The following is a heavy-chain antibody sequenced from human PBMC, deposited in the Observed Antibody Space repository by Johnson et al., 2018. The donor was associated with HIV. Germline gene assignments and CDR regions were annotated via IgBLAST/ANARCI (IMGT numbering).Heavy chain of an antibody. J-gene: IGHJ3*01. Sequence: VQLVESGGGVVQPGRSLRLSCASSGFSFSTYGMHWVRQAPGKGLEWVSRIKSKTDGGTTDYAAPVKGRFSISRDDSKNTLYRQMNSLKTEDTAVYYCTTTSSSGYTNSYAFDVWGQGTMVTVSS. D-gene: IGHD6-6*01. CDR3: TTTSSSGYTNSYAFDV. CDR2: IKSKTDGGTT. CDR1: GFSFSTYG. V-gene: IGHV3-15*01.